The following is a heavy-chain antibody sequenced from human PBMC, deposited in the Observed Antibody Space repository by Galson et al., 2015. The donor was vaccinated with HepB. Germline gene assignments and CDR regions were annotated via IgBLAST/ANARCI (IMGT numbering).Heavy chain of an antibody. J-gene: IGHJ4*02. CDR2: IWYDGSNK. D-gene: IGHD6-19*01. CDR1: GFTFSSYG. V-gene: IGHV3-33*01. Sequence: SLRLSCAASGFTFSSYGMHWVRQAPGKGLEWVAVIWYDGSNKYYADSVKGRFTISRDNSKNTLYLQMNSLRAEDTAVYYCARERSSGWEVYFDYWGQGTLVTVSS. CDR3: ARERSSGWEVYFDY.